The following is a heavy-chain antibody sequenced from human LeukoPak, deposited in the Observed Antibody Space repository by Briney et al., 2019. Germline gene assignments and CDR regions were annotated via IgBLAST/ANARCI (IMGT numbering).Heavy chain of an antibody. J-gene: IGHJ6*02. V-gene: IGHV1-2*02. CDR3: ARADFDWLLNYYYYGMDV. Sequence: GASVKVSCKASGYTFTGYYMHWVRQAPGQGLEWMGWINPNSGGTNYAQKFQGRVTMTRDTSISTAYMELSRLRSDDTAVYYCARADFDWLLNYYYYGMDVWGQGTTVTASS. CDR2: INPNSGGT. D-gene: IGHD3-9*01. CDR1: GYTFTGYY.